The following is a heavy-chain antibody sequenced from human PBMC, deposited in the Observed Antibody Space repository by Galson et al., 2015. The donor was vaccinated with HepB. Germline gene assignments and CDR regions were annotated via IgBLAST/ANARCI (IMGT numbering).Heavy chain of an antibody. D-gene: IGHD6-19*01. V-gene: IGHV3-23*01. J-gene: IGHJ5*02. Sequence: LRLSCAASGFTFSSYAMSWVRQAPGKGLEWVSSISGSGHNTFYADSVKGRFTISRNNSKNTLYLQMNSLRAEDTAVYYCAEPSGWYQNWFDPWGQGTLVTVSS. CDR2: ISGSGHNT. CDR1: GFTFSSYA. CDR3: AEPSGWYQNWFDP.